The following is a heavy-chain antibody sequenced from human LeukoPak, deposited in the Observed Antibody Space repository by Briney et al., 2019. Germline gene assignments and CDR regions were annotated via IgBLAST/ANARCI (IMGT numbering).Heavy chain of an antibody. CDR1: GGSISSSRYY. CDR2: IYYSGST. J-gene: IGHJ6*02. CDR3: ARHGDPHYYYYGMDV. Sequence: PSETLSLTCTVSGGSISSSRYYWGWIRQPPGKGLEWIGSIYYSGSTYYNPSLKSRVAISVDTSKNQFSLKLSSVTAADTAVYYCARHGDPHYYYYGMDVWGQGTTVTVSS. V-gene: IGHV4-39*01. D-gene: IGHD2-21*01.